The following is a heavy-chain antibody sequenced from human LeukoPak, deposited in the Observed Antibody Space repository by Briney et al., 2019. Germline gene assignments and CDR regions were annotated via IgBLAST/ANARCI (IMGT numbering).Heavy chain of an antibody. CDR3: ARTRLGTSTSFYFDL. CDR2: IRYDGRTE. D-gene: IGHD1-26*01. Sequence: GGSLRLSCAASEFIFSNYDMHWVRQAPGKGLEWVTLIRYDGRTEYYAAYTQGRFTVSRDNSKNNLYLNMNNLRPEDTAVYYCARTRLGTSTSFYFDLWGQGTLVTVSS. J-gene: IGHJ4*02. V-gene: IGHV3-30*02. CDR1: EFIFSNYD.